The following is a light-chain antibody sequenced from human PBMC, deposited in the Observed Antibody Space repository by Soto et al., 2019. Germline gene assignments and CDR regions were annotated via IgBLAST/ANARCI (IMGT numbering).Light chain of an antibody. CDR3: QKYGSSTWT. J-gene: IGKJ1*01. V-gene: IGKV3-20*01. CDR1: QSVSSSY. CDR2: GES. Sequence: LLTQSPGTLSLSPGDSATLSCRVSQSVSSSYVAWSQQKTGQAPRLLIYGESSRATGIPDRLSGSGSGTDVNLTISRLEHVDVAVYYCQKYGSSTWTCGQGTKVDIK.